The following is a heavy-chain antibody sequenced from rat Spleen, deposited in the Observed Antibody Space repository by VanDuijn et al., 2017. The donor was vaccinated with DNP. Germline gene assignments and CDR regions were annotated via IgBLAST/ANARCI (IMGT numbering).Heavy chain of an antibody. Sequence: QVQLKESGPGLVQPSQTLSLTCTVSGFSLTTNGVSWVRQHPGKGLEWIAAISSGGKTYYNSALKSRLSISRDTSKSHVFLRMNSLKTEDTAIYFCTREREPNNNPFYFDCWGQGVMVTVSS. CDR1: GFSLTTNG. CDR2: ISSGGKT. D-gene: IGHD1-10*01. J-gene: IGHJ2*01. V-gene: IGHV2S12*01. CDR3: TREREPNNNPFYFDC.